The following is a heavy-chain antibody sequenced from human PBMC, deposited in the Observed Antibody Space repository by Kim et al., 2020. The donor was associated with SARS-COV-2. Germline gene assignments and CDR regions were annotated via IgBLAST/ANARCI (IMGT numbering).Heavy chain of an antibody. Sequence: ASVKVSCKASGYTFTSHGISWVPQAPGQGLEWMGWISAYNGNTNYAQKLQGRVTMTTDTSTSTAYMELRSLRSDDTAVYYCARDWSHLGYCSGGSCWSDAFDIWGQGTMVTVSS. J-gene: IGHJ3*02. CDR3: ARDWSHLGYCSGGSCWSDAFDI. CDR2: ISAYNGNT. CDR1: GYTFTSHG. V-gene: IGHV1-18*01. D-gene: IGHD2-15*01.